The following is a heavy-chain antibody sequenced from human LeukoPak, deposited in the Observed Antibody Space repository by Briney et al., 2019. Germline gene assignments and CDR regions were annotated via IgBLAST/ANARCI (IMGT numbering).Heavy chain of an antibody. CDR2: IYGIDSTI. J-gene: IGHJ3*02. Sequence: PGGSLRLSCAASGFTFSDYYMSWIRQAPGKGLEWLSYIYGIDSTISYAASVKGRFTISRDNAKNSLYLQMYSLRAEDTAVYYCARDAYYYDSSSYYRNAFDIWGQGTVVTVSS. CDR1: GFTFSDYY. V-gene: IGHV3-11*01. D-gene: IGHD3-22*01. CDR3: ARDAYYYDSSSYYRNAFDI.